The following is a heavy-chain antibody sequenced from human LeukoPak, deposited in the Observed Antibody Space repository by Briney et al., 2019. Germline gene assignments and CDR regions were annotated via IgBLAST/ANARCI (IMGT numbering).Heavy chain of an antibody. J-gene: IGHJ4*02. V-gene: IGHV3-30*03. Sequence: GGSLRLSCAASGFTFSSYGMHWVRQAPGKGLEWVAVISYDGSNKYYADSVKGRFTISRDNSKNTLYLQMNSLRAEDTAVYYCAAQTTVGYWGQGTLVTVSS. CDR1: GFTFSSYG. CDR3: AAQTTVGY. D-gene: IGHD4-23*01. CDR2: ISYDGSNK.